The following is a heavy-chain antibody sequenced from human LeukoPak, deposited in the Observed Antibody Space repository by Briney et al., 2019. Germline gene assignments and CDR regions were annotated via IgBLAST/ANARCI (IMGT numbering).Heavy chain of an antibody. CDR3: ARDSAGDAFDI. Sequence: PGGSLRLSCAASGLTFSSYEMNWVRQAPGKGLEWASYISSSGSTIYYADSVKGRFTISRDNAKNSLYLQMNSLRAEDTAVYYCARDSAGDAFDIWGQGTMVTVSS. J-gene: IGHJ3*02. CDR2: ISSSGSTI. V-gene: IGHV3-48*03. D-gene: IGHD2-15*01. CDR1: GLTFSSYE.